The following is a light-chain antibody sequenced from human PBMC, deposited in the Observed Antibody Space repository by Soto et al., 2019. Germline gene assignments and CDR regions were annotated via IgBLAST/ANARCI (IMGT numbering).Light chain of an antibody. CDR1: QSVSSS. CDR3: QQYNNWPYT. J-gene: IGKJ2*01. CDR2: GAS. V-gene: IGKV3-15*01. Sequence: EIVMTQSPATLSVSPGERATLSCRASQSVSSSLAGYQQKPGQAPRRLIYGASTRATGIPARLSGSGSGTEFTLTISSLQSEDFAVYYCQQYNNWPYTFGEGTKLEIK.